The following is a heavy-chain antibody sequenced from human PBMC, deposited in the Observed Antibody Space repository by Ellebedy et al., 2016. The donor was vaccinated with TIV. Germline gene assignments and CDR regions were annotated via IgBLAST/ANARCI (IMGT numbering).Heavy chain of an antibody. CDR2: IRGRSETI. V-gene: IGHV3-48*04. Sequence: GESLKISCAASGFTFSGYSMNWVRQAPGKGLEWVSYIRGRSETIYYADSVKGRFTISRDNAKNSLNLQMNSLRGEDTAVYYCARDHRYAFDYWGQGILVTVSS. CDR3: ARDHRYAFDY. CDR1: GFTFSGYS. J-gene: IGHJ4*02. D-gene: IGHD5-12*01.